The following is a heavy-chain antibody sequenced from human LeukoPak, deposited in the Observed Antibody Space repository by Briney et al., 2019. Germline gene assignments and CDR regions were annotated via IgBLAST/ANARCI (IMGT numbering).Heavy chain of an antibody. CDR3: ARDSGYSSSMSGQH. CDR2: ISSSSSTI. CDR1: GFTFSSYS. Sequence: PGGSLRLSCAASGFTFSSYSMNWVRQAPGKGLEWVSYISSSSSTIYYADSVKGRFTISRDNAKNSLYLQMNSLRAEDTAVYYCARDSGYSSSMSGQHWGQGTLVTVSS. D-gene: IGHD6-6*01. V-gene: IGHV3-48*01. J-gene: IGHJ1*01.